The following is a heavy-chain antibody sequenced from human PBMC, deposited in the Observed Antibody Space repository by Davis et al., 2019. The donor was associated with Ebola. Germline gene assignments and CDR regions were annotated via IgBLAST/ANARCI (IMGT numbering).Heavy chain of an antibody. CDR1: GASISAYY. Sequence: SETLSLTCTVSGASISAYYWGWIRQPPGKGLEWIGYIYYSGTTYYNPSLKSRIAMSVDTSKNLFSLKLNSVTAADTAVYYCARVHYYDTSGYYTFDYWGQGTLVTVSS. J-gene: IGHJ4*02. CDR3: ARVHYYDTSGYYTFDY. D-gene: IGHD3-22*01. CDR2: IYYSGTT. V-gene: IGHV4-30-4*01.